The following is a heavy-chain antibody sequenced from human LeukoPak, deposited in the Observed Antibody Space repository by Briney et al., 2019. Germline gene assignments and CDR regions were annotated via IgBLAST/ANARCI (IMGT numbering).Heavy chain of an antibody. D-gene: IGHD2-2*01. CDR1: GGSISSGSYY. J-gene: IGHJ6*03. V-gene: IGHV4-61*02. CDR3: ARDLIVVVPAAHDYYYYYYMDV. CDR2: SYTSGVT. Sequence: PSETLSLXCTVSGGSISSGSYYWSWIRQPAAKGREWIGRSYTSGVTNYNPSLKGLVTISVDTSKNQFSRKLSSVTAADTAVYYCARDLIVVVPAAHDYYYYYYMDVWGKGTTVTVSS.